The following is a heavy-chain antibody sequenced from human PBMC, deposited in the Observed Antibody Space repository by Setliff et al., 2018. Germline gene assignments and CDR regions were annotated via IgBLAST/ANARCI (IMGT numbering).Heavy chain of an antibody. CDR2: IYHSGST. J-gene: IGHJ4*02. CDR3: ARLDSSSRVDY. V-gene: IGHV4-38-2*02. Sequence: PSETLSLTCTVPGYSISSGYYWGWIRQPPGKGLEWIGSIYHSGSTYYNPSLKSRVTISVDTSKNQFSLKLSSVTAADTAVYYCARLDSSSRVDYWGQGTLVTVSS. CDR1: GYSISSGYY. D-gene: IGHD6-13*01.